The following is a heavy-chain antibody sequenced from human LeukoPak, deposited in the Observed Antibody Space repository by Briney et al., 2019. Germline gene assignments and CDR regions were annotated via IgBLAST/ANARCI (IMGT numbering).Heavy chain of an antibody. CDR3: ARGGGFYYMDV. V-gene: IGHV4-39*01. CDR2: IYYSGST. CDR1: GGSISSGSYY. Sequence: PSETLSPTCTVSGGSISSGSYYWGWIRQPPGKGLEWIGNIYYSGSTYSNPSLKSRVTMSLDTSKNQFSLKLNSMTAADTAVYYCARGGGFYYMDVWGRGTTATVPS. J-gene: IGHJ6*03.